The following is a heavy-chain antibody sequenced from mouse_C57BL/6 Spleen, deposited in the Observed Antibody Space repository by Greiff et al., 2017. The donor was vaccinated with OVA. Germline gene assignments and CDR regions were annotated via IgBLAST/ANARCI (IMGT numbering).Heavy chain of an antibody. CDR2: FYPGSGSI. V-gene: IGHV1-62-2*01. CDR1: GYTFTEYT. CDR3: ARHEEGDGPGYYYAMDY. Sequence: QVQLQQSGAELVKPGASVKLSCKASGYTFTEYTIHWVKQRSGQGLEWIGWFYPGSGSIKYNEKFKDKATLTADKSSSTVYMELSRLTSDDSAVYFGARHEEGDGPGYYYAMDYWGQGTSVTVSS. D-gene: IGHD2-3*01. J-gene: IGHJ4*01.